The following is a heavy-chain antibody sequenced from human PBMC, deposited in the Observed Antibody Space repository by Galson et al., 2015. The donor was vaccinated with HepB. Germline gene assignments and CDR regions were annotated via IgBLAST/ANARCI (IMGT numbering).Heavy chain of an antibody. D-gene: IGHD2-21*02. V-gene: IGHV3-30*04. Sequence: SLRLSCAASGFTFSSYAMHWVRQAPGKGLEWVAVISYDGSNKYYADSVKGRFTISRDDSKNTLYLQMNSLRAEDTAVYYCAREGTYCGGDCYWAPYYGMDVWGQGTTVTVSS. J-gene: IGHJ6*02. CDR1: GFTFSSYA. CDR2: ISYDGSNK. CDR3: AREGTYCGGDCYWAPYYGMDV.